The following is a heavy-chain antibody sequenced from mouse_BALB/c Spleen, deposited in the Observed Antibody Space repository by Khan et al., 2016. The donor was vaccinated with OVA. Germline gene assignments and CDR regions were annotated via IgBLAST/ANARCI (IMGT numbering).Heavy chain of an antibody. J-gene: IGHJ3*01. CDR2: IHYSGST. V-gene: IGHV3-1*02. CDR3: AGGFPTY. Sequence: KLLESGPDLVKPSQSLSLTCTVTGYSITSGYSWHWIRQFPGNKLEWMGYIHYSGSTSYNPSLQSRISITRDTSKTQFFLQLNSVTTEDTSTYYGAGGFPTYWGQGTLVTVSA. CDR1: GYSITSGYS.